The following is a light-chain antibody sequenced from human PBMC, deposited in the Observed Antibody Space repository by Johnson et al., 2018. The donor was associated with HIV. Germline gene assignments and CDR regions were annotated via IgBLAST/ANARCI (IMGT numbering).Light chain of an antibody. J-gene: IGLJ1*01. Sequence: QSVLTQPPSVSAAPGQKVTISCSGSSSNIGNNYVSWYQQLPGTAPKLLIYENNKRPSGIPDRFSGSKSGTSATLGITGLQTGDEADYYCGTWDSSLCTGFFGTGTKVTVL. CDR1: SSNIGNNY. CDR2: ENN. V-gene: IGLV1-51*02. CDR3: GTWDSSLCTGF.